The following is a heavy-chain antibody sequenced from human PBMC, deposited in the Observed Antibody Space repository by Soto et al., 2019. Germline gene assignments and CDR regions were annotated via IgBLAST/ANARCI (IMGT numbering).Heavy chain of an antibody. CDR3: AGPPELTRIYYYYGMDV. V-gene: IGHV1-69*12. CDR1: GGTFSSYA. D-gene: IGHD1-7*01. Sequence: QVQLVQSGAEVKKPGSSVKVSCKASGGTFSSYAISWVRQAPGQGLEWMGGIIPIFGTANYAQKFQGRVTITADESTSTAYMGLGSLGSEDTAVYYCAGPPELTRIYYYYGMDVWGQGTTVTVSS. CDR2: IIPIFGTA. J-gene: IGHJ6*02.